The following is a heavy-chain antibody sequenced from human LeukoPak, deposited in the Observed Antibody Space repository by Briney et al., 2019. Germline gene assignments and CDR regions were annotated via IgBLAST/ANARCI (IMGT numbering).Heavy chain of an antibody. Sequence: ASVKVSCKASGGTFSSYGFSWGRQGPGQGLEWMGGVIPFFGTTNYAQKFQGRVTITTDKSTSTSYMELSSLRSEDTAVYYCARASDSSGYYSGYFDYWGQGTLVTVSS. J-gene: IGHJ4*02. CDR3: ARASDSSGYYSGYFDY. CDR2: VIPFFGTT. V-gene: IGHV1-69*05. D-gene: IGHD3-22*01. CDR1: GGTFSSYG.